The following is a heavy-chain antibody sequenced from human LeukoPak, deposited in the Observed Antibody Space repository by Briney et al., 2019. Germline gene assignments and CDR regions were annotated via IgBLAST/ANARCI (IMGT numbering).Heavy chain of an antibody. CDR2: MNPNSGNR. CDR3: ARVIVGAKFDY. CDR1: GYTFTSYD. D-gene: IGHD1-26*01. V-gene: IGHV1-8*01. J-gene: IGHJ4*02. Sequence: ASVQVSCKASGYTFTSYDINWVRQATGQGHEWMGWMNPNSGNRGYAQKFQGRVTMTRNTSISTAYLELSSLRSEDTAVYYCARVIVGAKFDYWGQGTRVPVSS.